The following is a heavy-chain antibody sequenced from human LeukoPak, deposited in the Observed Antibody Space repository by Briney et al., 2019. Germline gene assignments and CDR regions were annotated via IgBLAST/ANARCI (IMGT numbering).Heavy chain of an antibody. J-gene: IGHJ4*02. Sequence: PGGSLRLSCAASGFTFDDYAMHWVRHAPGKGLEWVSLISGDGGSTYYADSVKGRFTISRDNSKNSPYLQMNSLRTEDTALYYCAKDQIPSDYYDSSGYPMDYWGQGTLVTVSS. CDR3: AKDQIPSDYYDSSGYPMDY. CDR1: GFTFDDYA. V-gene: IGHV3-43*02. CDR2: ISGDGGST. D-gene: IGHD3-22*01.